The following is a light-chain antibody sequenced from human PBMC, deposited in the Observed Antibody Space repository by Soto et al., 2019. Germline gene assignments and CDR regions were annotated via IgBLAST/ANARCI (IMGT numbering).Light chain of an antibody. CDR2: GNN. V-gene: IGLV1-40*01. CDR1: SSNIGAGYD. J-gene: IGLJ1*01. CDR3: QSYATGLSVLYV. Sequence: QSVLTQPPSGSGVPGQRVTISCTGSSSNIGAGYDVHWYQRLPGTAPKLLIYGNNNRPSGVPDRFSGSKSGTSASLAVTGLQAEDEADYYCQSYATGLSVLYVFGTGTKVTVL.